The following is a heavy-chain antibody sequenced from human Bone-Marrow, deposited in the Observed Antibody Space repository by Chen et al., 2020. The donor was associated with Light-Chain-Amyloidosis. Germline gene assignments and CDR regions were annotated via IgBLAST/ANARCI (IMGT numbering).Heavy chain of an antibody. Sequence: DVQLLESGGGLVQPGGSLRLSCAASGFIFSNSAMSWVRQAPGKGLEWVAGISGRGNSIFYERAVERRFTISRDNSKDTLSLQMNSLRDDDMAIYYCAKAIVSPGLGRQKRGYHFDSWGQGTLVTVSS. CDR3: AKAIVSPGLGRQKRGYHFDS. CDR1: GFIFSNSA. V-gene: IGHV3-23*01. D-gene: IGHD1-26*01. CDR2: ISGRGNSI. J-gene: IGHJ4*02.